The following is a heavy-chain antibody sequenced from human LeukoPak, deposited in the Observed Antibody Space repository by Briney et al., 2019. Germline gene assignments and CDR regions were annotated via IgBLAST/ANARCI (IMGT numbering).Heavy chain of an antibody. CDR3: ARRIAVGDGFDH. D-gene: IGHD6-19*01. CDR2: ISTYNGDT. Sequence: ASVKVSCKASGYTFSSSYITWVRQAPGQGLEWMGWISTYNGDTSYAQKFQGRVTMTTDTSTSTGYMELRSLRSDDTAVYYCARRIAVGDGFDHWGQGTLVTVSP. V-gene: IGHV1-18*04. J-gene: IGHJ4*02. CDR1: GYTFSSSY.